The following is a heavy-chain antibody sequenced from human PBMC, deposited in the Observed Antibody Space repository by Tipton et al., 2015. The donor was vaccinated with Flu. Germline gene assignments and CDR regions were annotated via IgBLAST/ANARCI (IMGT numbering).Heavy chain of an antibody. CDR2: FSSAGAT. CDR1: GFDVRDNY. V-gene: IGHV3-66*02. Sequence: VQLVQSGGGLVQPGGSLRLSCVASGFDVRDNYMYWARQTPGKGLEWVSVFSSAGATYYSNSVRGRFAISRDSSTNTVHLQMNSLRPEDTAVYYCARDSRVSGIRGVVRPYYIYALDVWGLGTMVVVSS. CDR3: ARDSRVSGIRGVVRPYYIYALDV. J-gene: IGHJ6*02. D-gene: IGHD3-10*01.